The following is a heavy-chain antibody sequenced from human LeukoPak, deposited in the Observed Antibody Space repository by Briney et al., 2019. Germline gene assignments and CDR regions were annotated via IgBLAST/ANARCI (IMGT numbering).Heavy chain of an antibody. Sequence: PSETLSLTCAVYGGSFSGYYWSWIRQPPGKGLEWIGEINHSGSTNYNPSLKSRVTISVDTSKNQFSLKLSSVTAADTAVYYCARASRIAARSFDYWGQGTLVTVSS. J-gene: IGHJ4*02. CDR2: INHSGST. D-gene: IGHD6-6*01. CDR1: GGSFSGYY. V-gene: IGHV4-34*01. CDR3: ARASRIAARSFDY.